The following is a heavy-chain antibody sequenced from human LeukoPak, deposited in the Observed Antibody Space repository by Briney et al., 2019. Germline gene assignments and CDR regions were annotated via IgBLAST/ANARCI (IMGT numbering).Heavy chain of an antibody. D-gene: IGHD2-15*01. CDR3: AGYCSGGSCSL. V-gene: IGHV1-69*05. CDR2: IIPIFCTA. J-gene: IGHJ4*02. Sequence: ASVKVSCKASGGTFSSYAISWVRQAPGQGREGMGGIIPIFCTANYAQKFQGRVTITTDVSTSTAYMELSSLRSEDTAVYYCAGYCSGGSCSLWGQGTLVTVSS. CDR1: GGTFSSYA.